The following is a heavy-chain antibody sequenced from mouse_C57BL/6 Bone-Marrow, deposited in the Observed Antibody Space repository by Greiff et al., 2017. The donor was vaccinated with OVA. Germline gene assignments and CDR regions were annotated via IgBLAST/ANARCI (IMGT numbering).Heavy chain of an antibody. CDR1: GYTFTSYW. CDR2: IDPSDSYT. Sequence: LQPGAELVKPGASVKLSCKASGYTFTSYWMQWVKQRPGQGLEWIGEIDPSDSYTNYNQKFKGKATLTVDTSSSTAYMQLSSLTSEDSAVYYCYYGSSYYWGQGTTLTVSS. V-gene: IGHV1-50*01. CDR3: YYGSSYY. D-gene: IGHD1-1*01. J-gene: IGHJ2*01.